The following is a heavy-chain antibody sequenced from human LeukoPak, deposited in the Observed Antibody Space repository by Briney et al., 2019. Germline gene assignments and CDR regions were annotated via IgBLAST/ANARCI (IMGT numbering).Heavy chain of an antibody. D-gene: IGHD2/OR15-2a*01. CDR2: IYTSGST. CDR1: GGSISSYY. J-gene: IGHJ5*02. V-gene: IGHV4-4*09. CDR3: ARHLFWNWFDP. Sequence: PSETLSLTCTVSGGSISSYYWSWIRQPPGKGLEWIGYIYTSGSTNYNPSLKSRVTISVDTSKNQFSLKLSSVTAADTAVYYCARHLFWNWFDPWGQGTLVTVSP.